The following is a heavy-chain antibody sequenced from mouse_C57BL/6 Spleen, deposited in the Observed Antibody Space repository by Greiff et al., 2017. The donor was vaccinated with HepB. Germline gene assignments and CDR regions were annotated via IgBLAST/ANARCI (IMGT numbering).Heavy chain of an antibody. J-gene: IGHJ4*01. Sequence: QVQLQQPGAELVMPGASVKLSCKASGYTFTSYWMHWVKQRPGQGLEWIGEIDPSDSYTNYNQKFKGKSTLTVDKSSSTAYMQLSSLTSEDSAVYYCARGIITTVVATRAMDYWGQGTSVTVSS. CDR3: ARGIITTVVATRAMDY. V-gene: IGHV1-69*01. CDR2: IDPSDSYT. D-gene: IGHD1-1*01. CDR1: GYTFTSYW.